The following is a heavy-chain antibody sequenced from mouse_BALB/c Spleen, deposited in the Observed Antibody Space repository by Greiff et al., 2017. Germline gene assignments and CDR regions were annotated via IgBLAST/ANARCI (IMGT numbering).Heavy chain of an antibody. CDR2: INSNGGST. D-gene: IGHD1-2*01. J-gene: IGHJ2*01. CDR1: GFTFSSYG. CDR3: ARDSLLRLQDY. Sequence: EVKLMESGGGLVQPGGSLKLSCAASGFTFSSYGMSWVRQTPDKRLELVATINSNGGSTYYPDSVKGRFTISRDNAKNTLYLQMSSLKSEDTAMYYCARDSLLRLQDYWGQGTTLTVSS. V-gene: IGHV5-6-3*01.